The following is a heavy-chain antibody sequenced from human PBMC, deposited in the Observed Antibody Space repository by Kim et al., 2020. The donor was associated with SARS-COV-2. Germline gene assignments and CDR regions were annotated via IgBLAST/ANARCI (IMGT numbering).Heavy chain of an antibody. Sequence: SETLSLTCAVYGGSFSGFHWSWIRQPPGKGLEWIGEINHSGSTTYNPSLKSRVTISVDTSKSQFSLKLNFVTAADTAVYYCARGRAGVVPSPILGIGPHYDYYAMDVWGRGTTVTVSS. CDR1: GGSFSGFH. CDR3: ARGRAGVVPSPILGIGPHYDYYAMDV. CDR2: INHSGST. V-gene: IGHV4-34*01. D-gene: IGHD2-2*02. J-gene: IGHJ6*02.